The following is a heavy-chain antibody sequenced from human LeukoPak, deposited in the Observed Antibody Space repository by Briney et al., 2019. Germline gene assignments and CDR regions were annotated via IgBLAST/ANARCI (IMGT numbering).Heavy chain of an antibody. CDR3: ARDRTGDLDY. CDR1: GFTFSDYE. V-gene: IGHV3-48*03. D-gene: IGHD3/OR15-3a*01. J-gene: IGHJ4*02. Sequence: GGSLRLSCAASGFTFSDYEMTWVRHSPGKGLEWISYISSDGSYIYYADSVKGRFTTSRDNAKNSVYLQMNSLRVEDTAVYYCARDRTGDLDYWGQGTLVSVSS. CDR2: ISSDGSYI.